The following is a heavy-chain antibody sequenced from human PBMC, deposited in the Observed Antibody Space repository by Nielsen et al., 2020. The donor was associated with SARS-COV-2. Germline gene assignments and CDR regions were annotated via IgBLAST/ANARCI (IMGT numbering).Heavy chain of an antibody. Sequence: GESLKISCAASGFTFRLYSMNWVRQAPGKGLEWVSHITSTGDTIYYADSVKGRFTISRDNDKNSLYLQMNSLRAEDTAVYYCARGAQDIVLMVYYYYGMDVWGQGTTVTVSS. CDR1: GFTFRLYS. V-gene: IGHV3-48*01. CDR3: ARGAQDIVLMVYYYYGMDV. CDR2: ITSTGDTI. J-gene: IGHJ6*02. D-gene: IGHD2-8*01.